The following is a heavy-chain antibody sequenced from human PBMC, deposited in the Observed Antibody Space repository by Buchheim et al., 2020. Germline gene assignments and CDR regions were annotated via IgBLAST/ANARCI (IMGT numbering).Heavy chain of an antibody. CDR3: AREMATFDY. CDR2: ISSSGSTI. CDR1: GFTFCSYX. V-gene: IGHV3-48*03. J-gene: IGHJ4*02. D-gene: IGHD5-24*01. Sequence: VQLVESGGGLVQPGGSLRLSCAASGFTFCSYXMNCVRQAPGKGLEWVSYISSSGSTIYYAGSVKGRFTXPRDNAKNSLHMQMNSLRAEDTAVYYCAREMATFDYWGQGTL.